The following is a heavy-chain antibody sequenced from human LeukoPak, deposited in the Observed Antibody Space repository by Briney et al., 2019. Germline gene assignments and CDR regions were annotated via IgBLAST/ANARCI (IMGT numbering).Heavy chain of an antibody. V-gene: IGHV3-23*01. J-gene: IGHJ4*02. CDR3: AKDRDSSGYYGRFDY. CDR2: ISGSGGST. D-gene: IGHD3-22*01. CDR1: GFTFSSYA. Sequence: GGSLRLSCAASGFTFSSYAMSWVRQAPGKGLEWVSAISGSGGSTHYADSVKGRFTISRDNSKNTLYLQMNSLRAEDTAVYYCAKDRDSSGYYGRFDYWGQGTLVTVSS.